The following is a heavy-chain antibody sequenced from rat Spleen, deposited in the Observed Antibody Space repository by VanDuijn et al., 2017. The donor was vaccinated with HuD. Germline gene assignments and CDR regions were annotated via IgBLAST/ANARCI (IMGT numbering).Heavy chain of an antibody. V-gene: IGHV3-3*01. D-gene: IGHD1-1*01. CDR1: GYSITSNYR. CDR3: ARSPYTAFDY. J-gene: IGHJ2*01. Sequence: EVQLQESGPGLVKPSQSLSLTCSVTGYSITSNYRWSWIRKFPGNKLEWMGFINSAGTTNYNPSLKSRISITRDTSKNQFFLQVNSVNIEDTATYYCARSPYTAFDYWGQGVMVTVSS. CDR2: INSAGTT.